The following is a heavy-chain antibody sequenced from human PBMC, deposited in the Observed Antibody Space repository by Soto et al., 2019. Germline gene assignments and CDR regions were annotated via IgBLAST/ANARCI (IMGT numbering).Heavy chain of an antibody. V-gene: IGHV3-48*04. J-gene: IGHJ6*02. CDR1: GFTFTDHS. CDR2: INDISNAI. Sequence: EVQLVESGGGLVQPGGSLRLSCAASGFTFTDHSMNWVRHAPGKGLEWLSDINDISNAIHYADSVKGRFAMSRDNAKKSVFLQMNSLSVENTGVYYWARARPSTFSADLWGQGTAVTVSS. D-gene: IGHD6-25*01. CDR3: ARARPSTFSADL.